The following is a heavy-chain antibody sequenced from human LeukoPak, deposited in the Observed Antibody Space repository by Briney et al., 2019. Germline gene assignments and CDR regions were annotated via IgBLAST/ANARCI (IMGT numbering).Heavy chain of an antibody. D-gene: IGHD1-26*01. CDR2: ISNDGNTI. CDR1: GFTFSTYS. J-gene: IGHJ4*02. V-gene: IGHV3-30-3*01. CDR3: ARDHRVAGATGSSDY. Sequence: PGGSLRLSCAASGFTFSTYSMHWVRQAPGKGLEWITVISNDGNTIFYADSVKGRFTISRDNSKNTLYLQMNSLRPEDTAVYYCARDHRVAGATGSSDYWGQGTLVTVSS.